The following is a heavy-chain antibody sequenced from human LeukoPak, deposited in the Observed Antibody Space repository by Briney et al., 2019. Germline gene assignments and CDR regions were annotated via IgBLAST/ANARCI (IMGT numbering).Heavy chain of an antibody. CDR1: GGSISSHY. V-gene: IGHV4-59*11. D-gene: IGHD6-13*01. Sequence: SETLSLTCTVSGGSISSHYWSWIRQPPGKGLGWIGYIYYSGSTNYNPSLKSRVTISVDTSKNQFSLKLSSVTAADTAVYYCARVDSSSNAFDIWGQGTMVTVSS. CDR2: IYYSGST. CDR3: ARVDSSSNAFDI. J-gene: IGHJ3*02.